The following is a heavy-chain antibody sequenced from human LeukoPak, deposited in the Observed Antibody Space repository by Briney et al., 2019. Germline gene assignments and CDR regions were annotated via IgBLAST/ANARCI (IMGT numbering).Heavy chain of an antibody. CDR2: IYTSGST. CDR3: AREREGPYGYLDY. D-gene: IGHD4-17*01. J-gene: IGHJ4*02. V-gene: IGHV4-61*02. CDR1: GDSISSARYY. Sequence: SQTLSLTCSVSGDSISSARYYWSWMRQPAGKGLEWIGRIYTSGSTDYNPSLKSRVTISVDTSKNQFSLKLSSVTAAETAVYYCAREREGPYGYLDYWGQGTLVTVSS.